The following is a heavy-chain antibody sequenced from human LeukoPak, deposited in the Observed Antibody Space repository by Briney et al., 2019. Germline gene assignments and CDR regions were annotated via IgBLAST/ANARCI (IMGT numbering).Heavy chain of an antibody. CDR1: GFTFSSYA. CDR2: ISYDGSNK. CDR3: AKDPVFYDFWSGYFDY. Sequence: GGSLRLSCAASGFTFSSYAMHWVRQAPGKGLEWVAVISYDGSNKYYADSVKGRFTTSRDNSKNTLYLQMNSLRAEDTAVYYCAKDPVFYDFWSGYFDYWGQGTLVTVSS. D-gene: IGHD3-3*01. V-gene: IGHV3-30-3*01. J-gene: IGHJ4*02.